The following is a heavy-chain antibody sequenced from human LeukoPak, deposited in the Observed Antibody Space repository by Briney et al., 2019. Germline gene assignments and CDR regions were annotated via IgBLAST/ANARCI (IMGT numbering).Heavy chain of an antibody. D-gene: IGHD5-24*01. Sequence: GGSLRLSCAASGFTSSSYGMHWVRQAPGKGLEWVAFIRYDGSNKYYADSVKGRFTISRDNSKNTLYLQMNSLRAEDTAVYYCAKDGYKLYYFDYWGQGTLVTVSS. CDR1: GFTSSSYG. V-gene: IGHV3-30*02. J-gene: IGHJ4*02. CDR2: IRYDGSNK. CDR3: AKDGYKLYYFDY.